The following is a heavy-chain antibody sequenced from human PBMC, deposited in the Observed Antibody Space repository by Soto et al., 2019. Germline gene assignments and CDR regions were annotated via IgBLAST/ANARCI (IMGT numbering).Heavy chain of an antibody. J-gene: IGHJ3*02. CDR3: ARAVGEYGGYERGGGVRDI. V-gene: IGHV1-69*02. CDR1: GGTFISDT. Sequence: QVQLVQSGAEVKKPGSSVKVSCKASGGTFISDTISWVRQAPGQGLEWMGRIIPILGIANYAQKFQGRVTITAHKSPSTAYMELSRLRSEDTAVYYCARAVGEYGGYERGGGVRDIWGQGTMVTVAS. D-gene: IGHD5-12*01. CDR2: IIPILGIA.